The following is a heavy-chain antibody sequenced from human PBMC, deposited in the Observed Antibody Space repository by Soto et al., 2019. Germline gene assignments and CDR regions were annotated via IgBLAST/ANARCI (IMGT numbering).Heavy chain of an antibody. V-gene: IGHV4-61*03. J-gene: IGHJ6*02. CDR2: ISYTGRT. CDR3: AREWGLLPYYVMIV. CDR1: GDSVTSGSYY. Sequence: PSETLSLTCIVSGDSVTSGSYYWTWLRQPPGKGLEWIGYISYTGRTKYNPSLQSRVTISVDTSKNDFSLNLSSVTAADTAVYFCAREWGLLPYYVMIVWGQGTALTVSS. D-gene: IGHD7-27*01.